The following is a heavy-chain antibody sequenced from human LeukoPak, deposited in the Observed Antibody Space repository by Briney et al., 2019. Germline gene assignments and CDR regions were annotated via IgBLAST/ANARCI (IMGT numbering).Heavy chain of an antibody. CDR1: GGSISSSNW. Sequence: PSGTLSLTCAVSGGSISSSNWWSWVRQPPGKGLEWIGEIYHSGSTNYNPSLKSRVTISVDKSKNHFSLKLSSVTAADTAVYYCARAFYGDYPYWYFDLWGRDTLVTVSS. CDR2: IYHSGST. D-gene: IGHD4-17*01. J-gene: IGHJ2*01. CDR3: ARAFYGDYPYWYFDL. V-gene: IGHV4-4*02.